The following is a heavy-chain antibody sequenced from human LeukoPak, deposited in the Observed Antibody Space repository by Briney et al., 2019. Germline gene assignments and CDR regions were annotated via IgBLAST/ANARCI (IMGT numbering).Heavy chain of an antibody. CDR2: ISYDGSNK. V-gene: IGHV3-30*04. Sequence: GGSLRLSCAASGFTFSSYAMHWVRQAPGKGLEWVAVISYDGSNKYYADSVKGRFTISRDNSKNTLYLQMNSLRAEDTAVYYCAKGSSSYYYGSGSYRSDYYYMDVWGKGTTVTISS. CDR3: AKGSSSYYYGSGSYRSDYYYMDV. D-gene: IGHD3-10*01. J-gene: IGHJ6*03. CDR1: GFTFSSYA.